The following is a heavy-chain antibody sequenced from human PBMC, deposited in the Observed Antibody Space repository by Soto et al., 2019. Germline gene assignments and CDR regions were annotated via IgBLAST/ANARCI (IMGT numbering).Heavy chain of an antibody. V-gene: IGHV1-69*06. CDR2: IIPVFNSP. Sequence: QVQLVQSGAVVKRPGSSVKVSCKASGGTVSSYAFSWVRQAPGQGLEWMGGIIPVFNSPSLAQNLHGRVTATADKSTSTAYIELSALRFEDTAVYYCAIIGYNTDLDVWGQGTTVIVSS. D-gene: IGHD1-20*01. J-gene: IGHJ6*02. CDR3: AIIGYNTDLDV. CDR1: GGTVSSYA.